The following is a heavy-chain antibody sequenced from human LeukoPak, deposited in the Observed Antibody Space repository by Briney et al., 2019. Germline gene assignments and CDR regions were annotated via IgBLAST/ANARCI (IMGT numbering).Heavy chain of an antibody. CDR2: ISSSSRYI. V-gene: IGHV3-21*01. CDR3: ARSAILRYFDWLSPFDY. J-gene: IGHJ4*02. CDR1: GFTFRSYS. D-gene: IGHD3-9*01. Sequence: GGSLRLSCAASGFTFRSYSMNWVRQAPGKGLEWVSSISSSSRYIYYADSVKGRFTISRDNAKNSLYLQMNSLRAEDTAVYYCARSAILRYFDWLSPFDYWGQGTLVTVSS.